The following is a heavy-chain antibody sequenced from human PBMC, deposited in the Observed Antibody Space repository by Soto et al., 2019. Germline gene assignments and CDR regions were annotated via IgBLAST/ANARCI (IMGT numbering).Heavy chain of an antibody. D-gene: IGHD6-6*01. Sequence: EVQLLESGGGLVQPGGSLRVSCAASGFSFSSYGMSWVRQAPGKGLEWVSALSGGGGTTYYADPVKGRFTISRDNSKNTVYLQMNSLRAEDTAVYFCAKYGPQSTYSSSSTDLDYWGQGTLVTVSS. CDR1: GFSFSSYG. J-gene: IGHJ4*02. V-gene: IGHV3-23*01. CDR2: LSGGGGTT. CDR3: AKYGPQSTYSSSSTDLDY.